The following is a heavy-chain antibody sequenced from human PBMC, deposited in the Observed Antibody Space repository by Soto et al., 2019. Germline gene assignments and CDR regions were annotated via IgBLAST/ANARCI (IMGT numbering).Heavy chain of an antibody. Sequence: QVQLVQSGAEVKKPGSSVKVSCKASGGTFSSYAISWVRQAPGQGLERMGGIIPIFGTANYAQKFQGRVTITADESTSTADMELSSLRSEDTAVYYCASEWEPYGMAVWGQGTTVTVSS. CDR1: GGTFSSYA. J-gene: IGHJ6*02. V-gene: IGHV1-69*12. CDR2: IIPIFGTA. CDR3: ASEWEPYGMAV. D-gene: IGHD1-26*01.